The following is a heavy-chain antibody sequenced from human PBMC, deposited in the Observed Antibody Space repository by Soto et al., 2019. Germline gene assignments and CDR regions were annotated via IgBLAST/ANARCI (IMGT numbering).Heavy chain of an antibody. CDR1: GFTFSSYA. Sequence: GGSLRLSCAASGFTFSSYAMSWVRQAPGKGLEWVSAISGSGGSTYYADSVKGRFTISRDNSKNTLYLQMNSLRAEDTDVYYCAEMGGTIFGVLWYWGQGTLVTVSS. V-gene: IGHV3-23*01. CDR3: AEMGGTIFGVLWY. D-gene: IGHD3-3*01. J-gene: IGHJ4*02. CDR2: ISGSGGST.